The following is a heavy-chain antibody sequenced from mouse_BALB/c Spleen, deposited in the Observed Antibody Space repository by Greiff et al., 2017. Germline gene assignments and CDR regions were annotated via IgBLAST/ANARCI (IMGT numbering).Heavy chain of an antibody. D-gene: IGHD2-4*01. V-gene: IGHV14-3*02. CDR2: IDPANGNT. CDR1: GFNIKDTY. Sequence: VQLQQSGAELVKPGASVKLSCTASGFNIKDTYMHWVKQRPEQGLEWIGRIDPANGNTKYDPKFQGKATITADTSSNTAYLQLSSLTSEDTAVYYCARWGITTTGLWYFDVWGAGTTVTVSS. CDR3: ARWGITTTGLWYFDV. J-gene: IGHJ1*01.